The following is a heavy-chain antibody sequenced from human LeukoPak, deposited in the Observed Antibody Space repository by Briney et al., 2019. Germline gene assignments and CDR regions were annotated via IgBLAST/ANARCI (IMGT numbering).Heavy chain of an antibody. CDR3: ARDQDYGPDY. CDR2: IKPDSGAT. CDR1: GYTFPSYG. Sequence: GSVKVSCKASGYTFPSYGISWVRQPPGQGGEWVGWIKPDSGATNFAQNFQGRVTMTSDTSINTAYMELSSLTSDDTAMYYCARDQDYGPDYWGQGTLVTVSA. V-gene: IGHV1-2*02. D-gene: IGHD4/OR15-4a*01. J-gene: IGHJ4*02.